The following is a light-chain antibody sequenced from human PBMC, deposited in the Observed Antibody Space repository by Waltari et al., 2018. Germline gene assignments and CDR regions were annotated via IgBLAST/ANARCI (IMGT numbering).Light chain of an antibody. CDR2: GAS. CDR1: QSVGSS. J-gene: IGKJ1*01. Sequence: SCRASQSVGSSLAWYQQKPGQAPRLLIYGASTRATGIPDRFSGSGSGTDFSLIISRLEPEDFAVYFCQKYEALPATFGQGTKVEIK. CDR3: QKYEALPAT. V-gene: IGKV3-20*01.